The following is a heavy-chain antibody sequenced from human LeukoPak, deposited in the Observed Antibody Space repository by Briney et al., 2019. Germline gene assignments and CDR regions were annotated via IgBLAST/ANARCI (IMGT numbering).Heavy chain of an antibody. D-gene: IGHD6-13*01. CDR2: IYSGGST. V-gene: IGHV3-53*01. Sequence: PGGSLRLSCAASGFTVSGNYMSWVRQAPGKGLEWVSVIYSGGSTYYADSVKGRFTISRDNSKSTLYLQMSSLRAEDTAVYYCARVRVSWYIDYWGQGTLVTVSS. CDR1: GFTVSGNY. CDR3: ARVRVSWYIDY. J-gene: IGHJ4*02.